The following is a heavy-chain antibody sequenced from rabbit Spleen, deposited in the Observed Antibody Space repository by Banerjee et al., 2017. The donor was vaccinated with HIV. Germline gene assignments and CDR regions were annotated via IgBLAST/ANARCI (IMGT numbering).Heavy chain of an antibody. CDR3: ARDTSSSFSSYGMDL. CDR1: GVSFSGNSY. V-gene: IGHV1S40*01. D-gene: IGHD1-1*01. CDR2: IDTGSSGFT. J-gene: IGHJ6*01. Sequence: QSLEESGGDLVKPGASLTLTCIASGVSFSGNSYIGWVGQAPGKGLEWIACIDTGSSGFTYFASWAKGRFTISKTSSTTVTLQMTSLTAADTATYFCARDTSSSFSSYGMDLWGQGTLVTVS.